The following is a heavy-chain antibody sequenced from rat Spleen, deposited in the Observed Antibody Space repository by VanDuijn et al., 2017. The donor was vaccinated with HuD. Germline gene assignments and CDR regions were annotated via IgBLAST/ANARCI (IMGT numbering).Heavy chain of an antibody. D-gene: IGHD4-3*01. CDR2: ISSDGGYT. CDR1: GFTFSDYY. V-gene: IGHV5-25*01. J-gene: IGHJ2*01. CDR3: AVSGYGY. Sequence: EVQLVESDGGLVQPGRSLKLSCAASGFTFSDYYMAWVRQAPTKGLEWVSSISSDGGYTYYPDSVKGRFTISRDNAENTVYLQMNSLRSEDTATYYCAVSGYGYWGQGIMVTVSS.